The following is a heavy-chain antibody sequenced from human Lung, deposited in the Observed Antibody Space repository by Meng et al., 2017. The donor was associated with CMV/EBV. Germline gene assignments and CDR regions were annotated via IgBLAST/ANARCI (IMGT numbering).Heavy chain of an antibody. D-gene: IGHD3-3*01. CDR2: IRSKTNGGTT. Sequence: GGSLRLSCGASGFIFSSAWMSWVRQAPGKGLEWVGRIRSKTNGGTTDYAAPVKGRLTISRDDSRSTLYLQMNSLKTEDTAVYYCTTDAYGVVVPFDYWGHCTLVTVSS. J-gene: IGHJ4*01. CDR3: TTDAYGVVVPFDY. CDR1: GFIFSSAW. V-gene: IGHV3-15*01.